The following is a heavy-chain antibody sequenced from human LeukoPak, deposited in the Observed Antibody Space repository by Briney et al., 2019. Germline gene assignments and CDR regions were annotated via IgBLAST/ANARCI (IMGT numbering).Heavy chain of an antibody. CDR2: INHSGST. V-gene: IGHV4-34*01. D-gene: IGHD6-13*01. J-gene: IGHJ4*02. CDR3: ARLAAAGE. Sequence: PSETLSLTCAVYGGSFSGYYWSWIRQPPGKGLEWIGEINHSGSTNYNPSLKSRVTISVDTSKNQFSLKLSSVTAADTAVYYCARLAAAGEWGQGTLVTVSS. CDR1: GGSFSGYY.